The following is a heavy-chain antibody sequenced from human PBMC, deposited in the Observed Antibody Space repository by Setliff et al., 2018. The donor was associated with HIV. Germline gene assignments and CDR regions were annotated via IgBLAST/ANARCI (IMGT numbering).Heavy chain of an antibody. CDR2: INTGNGST. Sequence: ASVKVSCKASGYIFTNYAMQWVRQAPGQGLEWMGWINTGNGSTKYSQKFQGRVTISRDTFASTAYMYLSSLRSEDTAVYYYVTGSAARPFDYWGQGTLVTVSS. D-gene: IGHD6-6*01. J-gene: IGHJ4*02. CDR1: GYIFTNYA. CDR3: VTGSAARPFDY. V-gene: IGHV1-3*04.